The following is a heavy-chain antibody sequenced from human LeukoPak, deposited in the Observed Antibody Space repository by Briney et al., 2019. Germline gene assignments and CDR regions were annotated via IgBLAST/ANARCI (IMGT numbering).Heavy chain of an antibody. Sequence: SETLSLTCAVYGGSFSGYYWSWIRQPPGKGLEWIGEINHSESTNYNPSLKSRVTISVDTSKNQFSLKLSSVIAADTAVYYCARGYQLLWGGWFDPWGQGTLVTVFS. D-gene: IGHD2-2*01. CDR2: INHSEST. CDR1: GGSFSGYY. V-gene: IGHV4-34*01. CDR3: ARGYQLLWGGWFDP. J-gene: IGHJ5*02.